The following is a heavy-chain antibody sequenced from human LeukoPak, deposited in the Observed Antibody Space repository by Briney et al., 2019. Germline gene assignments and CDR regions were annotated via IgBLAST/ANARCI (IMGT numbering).Heavy chain of an antibody. V-gene: IGHV1-69*13. CDR1: GGTFSSYA. J-gene: IGHJ4*02. CDR3: ARSLRFLEWLPYDY. Sequence: GASVKVSCKASGGTFSSYAISWVRQAPGQGLEWMGGIIPIFGTANYAQKFQGRVTITADESTSTAYMELSSLRSEDTAVYYCARSLRFLEWLPYDYWGQGTLVTVSS. CDR2: IIPIFGTA. D-gene: IGHD3-3*01.